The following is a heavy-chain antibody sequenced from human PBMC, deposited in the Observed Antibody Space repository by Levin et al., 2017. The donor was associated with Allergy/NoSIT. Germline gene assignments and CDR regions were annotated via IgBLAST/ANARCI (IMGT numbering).Heavy chain of an antibody. D-gene: IGHD3-10*01. V-gene: IGHV1-2*02. CDR3: ARDLPQYYGSGSYGFYGMDV. J-gene: IGHJ6*02. CDR2: INPNGGAT. Sequence: ASVKVSCKASGYTFIGFYLHWVRQAPGQGLEWMGWINPNGGATNYAQKFQGRVTMTRATSINTAYMELSSLTTDDTAVYYGARDLPQYYGSGSYGFYGMDVWGQGTTVTFSS. CDR1: GYTFIGFY.